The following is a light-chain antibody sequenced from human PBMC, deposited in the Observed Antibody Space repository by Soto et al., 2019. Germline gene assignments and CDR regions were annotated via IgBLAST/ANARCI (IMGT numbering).Light chain of an antibody. CDR1: QAINTT. CDR2: GAS. V-gene: IGKV3-15*01. J-gene: IGKJ4*01. Sequence: EIVMTQSPATLSVSPGERATLSCRASQAINTTLAWYQQKPGQAPRLLIYGASTRATGVPARVSGSGSETEFTLTIRGLQSEDFALYYCQQYNDWPLTFGGGTKVDLK. CDR3: QQYNDWPLT.